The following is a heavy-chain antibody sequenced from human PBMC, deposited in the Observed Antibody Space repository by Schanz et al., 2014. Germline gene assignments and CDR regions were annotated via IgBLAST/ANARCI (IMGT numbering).Heavy chain of an antibody. Sequence: QVQLVESGGGVVQFGRSLRLSCVASGFTFSSYGMHWVRQAPGKGLEWVAVIWYDENNKYYADSVKGRFTMSRDNSKNALYLQMNSLRAEDTAVYYCERANYRRKINFDYWGRGALVTVSS. V-gene: IGHV3-33*01. J-gene: IGHJ4*02. CDR2: IWYDENNK. CDR1: GFTFSSYG. CDR3: ERANYRRKINFDY. D-gene: IGHD3-10*01.